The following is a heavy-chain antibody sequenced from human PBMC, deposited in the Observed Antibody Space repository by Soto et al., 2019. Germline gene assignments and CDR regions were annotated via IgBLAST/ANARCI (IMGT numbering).Heavy chain of an antibody. CDR3: ARGWGRIFDY. V-gene: IGHV4-34*01. Sequence: QVQLQQWGAGLLKPSETLSLTCAVYGGSFSGYYWNWIRQPPGKGLEWIGEINHSGSTNYNPSLNRLVPLSVDTSKNQFSLKLSSVTAADTAVYYCARGWGRIFDYWGQGTLVTVSS. J-gene: IGHJ4*02. D-gene: IGHD7-27*01. CDR2: INHSGST. CDR1: GGSFSGYY.